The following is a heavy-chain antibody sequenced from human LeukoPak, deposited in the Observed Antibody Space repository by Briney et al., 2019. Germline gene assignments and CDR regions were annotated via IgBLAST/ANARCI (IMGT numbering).Heavy chain of an antibody. V-gene: IGHV4-4*07. CDR1: GGSISSLY. D-gene: IGHD3-3*01. CDR2: IYTSGST. J-gene: IGHJ6*03. CDR3: ARGPSTIFGVVAIYVYYYMDV. Sequence: SETLSLTCSVSGGSISSLYWSWIRQPAGKGLEWMGNIYTSGSTNYNPSLKSRVSMSVDTSKNQFYLNLSSVTAADAAVYYCARGPSTIFGVVAIYVYYYMDVWGKGTTVTVSS.